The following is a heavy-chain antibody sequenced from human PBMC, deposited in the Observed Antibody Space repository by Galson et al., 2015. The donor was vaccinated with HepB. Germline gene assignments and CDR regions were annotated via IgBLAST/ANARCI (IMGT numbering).Heavy chain of an antibody. CDR3: ARDPIMTTFGGTTWCDP. CDR1: GYTFTGYY. J-gene: IGHJ5*02. D-gene: IGHD3-16*01. CDR2: INPNSGGT. Sequence: SVKVSCKASGYTFTGYYMHWVRQAPGQGLEWMGRINPNSGGTNYAQKFQGRVTMTRDTSISTAYMELSRLRSDDTAVYYCARDPIMTTFGGTTWCDPWGQGTLVTVSS. V-gene: IGHV1-2*06.